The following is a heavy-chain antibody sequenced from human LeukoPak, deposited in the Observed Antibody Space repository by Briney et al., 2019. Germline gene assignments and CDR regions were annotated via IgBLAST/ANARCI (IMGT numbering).Heavy chain of an antibody. Sequence: SVKVSCKASGYTFTSYGISWVRQAPGQGLEWMGRIIPILGIANYAQKFQGRVTITADKSTSTAYMELGSLRSEDTAVYYCARDLPDYYDSSGYGDDYWGQGTLVTVSS. D-gene: IGHD3-22*01. CDR2: IIPILGIA. J-gene: IGHJ4*02. V-gene: IGHV1-69*04. CDR1: GYTFTSYG. CDR3: ARDLPDYYDSSGYGDDY.